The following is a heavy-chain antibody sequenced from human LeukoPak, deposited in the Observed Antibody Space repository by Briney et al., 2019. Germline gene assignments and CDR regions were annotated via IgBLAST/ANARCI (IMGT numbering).Heavy chain of an antibody. Sequence: GASVKVSCKASGGTFSSYAISWVRQAPGQGLEWMGRIIPILGIANYAQKFQGRVTITADKSTSTAYMELRSLRSDDTAVYYCARAVGRIDCSSTSCLNLKRRSDYYYYYMDVWGKGTTVTVSS. J-gene: IGHJ6*03. D-gene: IGHD2-2*01. V-gene: IGHV1-69*04. CDR1: GGTFSSYA. CDR3: ARAVGRIDCSSTSCLNLKRRSDYYYYYMDV. CDR2: IIPILGIA.